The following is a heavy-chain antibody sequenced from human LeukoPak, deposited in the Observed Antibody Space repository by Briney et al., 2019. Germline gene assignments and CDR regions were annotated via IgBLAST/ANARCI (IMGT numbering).Heavy chain of an antibody. Sequence: GGSLRLSCAASGFTFSTYSMNWVRQAPGKGLEWISFITTSSIYIYYADSVKGRFTISRDNARNSLYLQMNSLRAEDTAVYYCARGEWSSSPFDYWGQGTLVTVSS. V-gene: IGHV3-21*01. D-gene: IGHD6-6*01. CDR2: ITTSSIYI. CDR3: ARGEWSSSPFDY. J-gene: IGHJ4*02. CDR1: GFTFSTYS.